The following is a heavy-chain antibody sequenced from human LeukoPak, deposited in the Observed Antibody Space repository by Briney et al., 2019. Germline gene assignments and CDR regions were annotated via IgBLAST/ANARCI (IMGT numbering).Heavy chain of an antibody. J-gene: IGHJ4*02. D-gene: IGHD1-26*01. CDR3: ARQAGSYYAIDD. Sequence: SETLSLTCGVYGGSLSDYSWSWIRQPPGKGLEFIGEITQSVNTNYNPSLKSRVTISVDMSKNQVSLRLSSVTAADTAVYYCARQAGSYYAIDDWGQGTLVTVSS. V-gene: IGHV4-34*01. CDR1: GGSLSDYS. CDR2: ITQSVNT.